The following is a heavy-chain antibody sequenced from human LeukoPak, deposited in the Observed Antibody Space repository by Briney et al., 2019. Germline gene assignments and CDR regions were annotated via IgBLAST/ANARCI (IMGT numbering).Heavy chain of an antibody. D-gene: IGHD3-10*01. J-gene: IGHJ4*01. CDR3: AREFGDPSHSFDY. V-gene: IGHV4-34*01. CDR2: INHSGTT. CDR1: GGSFINYH. Sequence: MTSETLSLTCAVYGGSFINYHRNWIRQPPGKGLEWIGQINHSGTTNYTPSLKSRVTISLDTSKNQFSLKLTSVTAADTAVYYCAREFGDPSHSFDYWGQGTLVTVSS.